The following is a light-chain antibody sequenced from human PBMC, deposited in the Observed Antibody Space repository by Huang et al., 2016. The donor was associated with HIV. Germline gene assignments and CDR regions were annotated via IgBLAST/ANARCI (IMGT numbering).Light chain of an antibody. J-gene: IGKJ1*01. V-gene: IGKV2-30*02. CDR2: KVS. Sequence: DVVMTQSPLSLPVTLGHPASFSCRSSQSLVHSDGNTYLNWFHQRPGQSPRRLLYKVSNRDSGVPNRFSGRGSGTDFTLKINRVEADDVGVYYCMQGTHWPWTFGQGTKVEIK. CDR1: QSLVHSDGNTY. CDR3: MQGTHWPWT.